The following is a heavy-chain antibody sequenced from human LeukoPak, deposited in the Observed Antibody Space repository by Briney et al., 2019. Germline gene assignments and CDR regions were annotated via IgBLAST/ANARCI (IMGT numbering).Heavy chain of an antibody. J-gene: IGHJ4*02. CDR1: GYTLTELS. V-gene: IGHV1-24*01. D-gene: IGHD3-22*01. CDR2: FDPEDGET. CDR3: ATLGYGGGKIPYYDPAGDYFDY. Sequence: GASVKVSCKVSGYTLTELSMHWVRQAPGKGLEWMGGFDPEDGETIYAQKFQGRVTMTEDTSTDTAYMELSGLRSEDTAVYYCATLGYGGGKIPYYDPAGDYFDYWGQGTLVTVSS.